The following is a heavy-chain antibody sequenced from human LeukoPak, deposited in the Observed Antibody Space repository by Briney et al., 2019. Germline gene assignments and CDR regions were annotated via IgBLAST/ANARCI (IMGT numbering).Heavy chain of an antibody. J-gene: IGHJ4*02. V-gene: IGHV3-23*01. Sequence: GGSLRLSCAASGFTFSSYAMSWVRQAPGKGLEWVSAISGSGDRIFYVDSGRGRFTISRDNSKNTLYLHVNSLRAEDTAVYYCAKALADGGTLDYWGQGILVTVSS. CDR1: GFTFSSYA. CDR2: ISGSGDRI. D-gene: IGHD4-23*01. CDR3: AKALADGGTLDY.